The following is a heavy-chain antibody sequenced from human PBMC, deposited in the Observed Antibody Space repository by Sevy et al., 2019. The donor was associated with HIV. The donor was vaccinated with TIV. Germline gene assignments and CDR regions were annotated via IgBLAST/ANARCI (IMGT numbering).Heavy chain of an antibody. V-gene: IGHV3-9*01. CDR1: GFTFDDYA. CDR3: AKGSSLEWGDYFDF. J-gene: IGHJ4*02. Sequence: GGSLRLSCVSSGFTFDDYAMHWVRQAPAKGLEWVSSINWNSGTSRYAASVKGRFTISRENAKNSLYRQMDSLRVEDSALYHCAKGSSLEWGDYFDFWGQGTLVTVSS. CDR2: INWNSGTS. D-gene: IGHD1-1*01.